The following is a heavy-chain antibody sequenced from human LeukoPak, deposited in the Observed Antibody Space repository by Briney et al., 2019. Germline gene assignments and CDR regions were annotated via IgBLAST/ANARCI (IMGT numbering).Heavy chain of an antibody. CDR2: IYYSGST. D-gene: IGHD3-10*01. CDR3: ARRAMVLESYYYYYYGIDV. Sequence: SETLSLTCAVSGGSLSSYYWSWVRQPPGKGVERGGDIYYSGSTNDKPSLKRGDTISVDTSKNQFSLKLSSVTAADPAVYYCARRAMVLESYYYYYYGIDVWGQGTTVTVSS. V-gene: IGHV4-59*08. CDR1: GGSLSSYY. J-gene: IGHJ6*02.